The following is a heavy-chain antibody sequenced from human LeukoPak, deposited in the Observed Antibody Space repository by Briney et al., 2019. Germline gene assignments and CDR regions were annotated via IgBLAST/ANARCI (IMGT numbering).Heavy chain of an antibody. Sequence: SETLSLTCTVSGGSISSGGYSWSWIRQHPGKGLEWIGYIYYSGSTYYNPSLKSRVTISVDTSKNQFSLKLSSVTAADTAVYYCAYAYCGGDCYSGEYYFDYWGQGTLVTVSS. J-gene: IGHJ4*02. CDR2: IYYSGST. CDR3: AYAYCGGDCYSGEYYFDY. V-gene: IGHV4-31*03. CDR1: GGSISSGGYS. D-gene: IGHD2-21*02.